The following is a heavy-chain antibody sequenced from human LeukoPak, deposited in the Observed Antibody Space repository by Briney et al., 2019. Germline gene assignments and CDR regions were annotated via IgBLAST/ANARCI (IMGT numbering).Heavy chain of an antibody. CDR1: GYTFTSYG. D-gene: IGHD2-2*02. J-gene: IGHJ5*02. CDR3: ARDGVPAALPGRTWFDP. V-gene: IGHV1-18*01. CDR2: ISAYNGNT. Sequence: ASVKVSCKASGYTFTSYGISWVRQAPGQGLEWMGWISAYNGNTNYAQKLQGRVTMTTDTSTSTAYMELRSLRSDDTAVYYCARDGVPAALPGRTWFDPWGQGTLVTVSS.